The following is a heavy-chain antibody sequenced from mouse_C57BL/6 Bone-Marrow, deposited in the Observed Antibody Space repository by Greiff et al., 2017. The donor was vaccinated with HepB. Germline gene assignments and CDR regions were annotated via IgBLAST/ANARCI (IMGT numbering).Heavy chain of an antibody. CDR1: GYTFTSYG. CDR2: IYPRSVNT. D-gene: IGHD1-1*01. CDR3: ARYYYGHYFDY. Sequence: VQLQQSGAELARPGASVKLSCKASGYTFTSYGISWVKQRTGQGLEWIGEIYPRSVNTYYNEKFKGKATLTADKSSSTAYMELRSLTSEDSAVYFCARYYYGHYFDYWGQGTTLTVSS. J-gene: IGHJ2*01. V-gene: IGHV1-81*01.